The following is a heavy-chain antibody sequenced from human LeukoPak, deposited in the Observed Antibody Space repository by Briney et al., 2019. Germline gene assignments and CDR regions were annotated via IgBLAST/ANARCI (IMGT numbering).Heavy chain of an antibody. CDR1: GYSISSGYY. V-gene: IGHV4-38-2*02. CDR3: ARFRRWLQGFDY. CDR2: INHSGST. D-gene: IGHD5-24*01. J-gene: IGHJ4*02. Sequence: SSETLSLTCTVSGYSISSGYYWSWIRQPPGKGLEWIGGINHSGSTNYNPSLKSRVTISVDTSKNQFSLKLSSVTAADTAVYYCARFRRWLQGFDYWGQGTLVTVSS.